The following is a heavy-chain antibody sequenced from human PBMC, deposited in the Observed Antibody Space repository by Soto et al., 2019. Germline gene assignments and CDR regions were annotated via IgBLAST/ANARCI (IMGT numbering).Heavy chain of an antibody. CDR2: INHSGST. D-gene: IGHD5-12*01. CDR1: GGSFSAYY. CDR3: ARGVGYAGVDY. V-gene: IGHV4-34*01. Sequence: QVQLQQWGAGLLKPSETLSLTCAVYGGSFSAYYWSWIRQPPGKGLEWIGEINHSGSTNYNPSLKCRVTISVDMSKNQFSLKLSSVTAADTAAYYCARGVGYAGVDYWGQGTLVTVSS. J-gene: IGHJ4*02.